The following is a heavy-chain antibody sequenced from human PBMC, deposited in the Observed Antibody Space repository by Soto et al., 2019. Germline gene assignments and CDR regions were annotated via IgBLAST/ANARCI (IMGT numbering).Heavy chain of an antibody. D-gene: IGHD4-4*01. CDR2: ISGSGNYT. CDR1: GFTFSSYS. CDR3: AREGINNYNEYYFDS. Sequence: EVQLVESGGGLVKPGGSLRLSCAASGFTFSSYSMNWVRQAPGKGLEWVSSISGSGNYTHYADFLRDRFTISRDNAKTSLYLQMNSLRAEDTAVYYCAREGINNYNEYYFDSWGQGTVVTVSS. V-gene: IGHV3-21*01. J-gene: IGHJ4*02.